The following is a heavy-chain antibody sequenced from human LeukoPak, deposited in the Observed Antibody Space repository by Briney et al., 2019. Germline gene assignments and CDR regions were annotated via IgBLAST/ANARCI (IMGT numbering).Heavy chain of an antibody. CDR1: GGSISSGGYY. V-gene: IGHV4-30-4*08. CDR3: ALTLDYYGFPLRAEYFQH. CDR2: IYYSGST. Sequence: PSQTLSLTCTVSGGSISSGGYYWSWIRQHPGKGLEWIGYIYYSGSTYYNPSLKSRVTISVDTSKNQFSLKLSSVTAADTAVYYCALTLDYYGFPLRAEYFQHWGQGTLVTVSS. J-gene: IGHJ1*01. D-gene: IGHD3-10*01.